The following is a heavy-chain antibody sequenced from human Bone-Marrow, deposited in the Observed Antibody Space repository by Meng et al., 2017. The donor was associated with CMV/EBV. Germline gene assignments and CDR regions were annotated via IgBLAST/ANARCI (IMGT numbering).Heavy chain of an antibody. D-gene: IGHD1-26*01. Sequence: GSLRLSCTVSGYSISSGYYWGWIRQPPGKGLEWIGSIYHSGSTYYNPSLKSRVTISVDTSKNQFSLKLSSLTAAGTAVYHCARESEWELREGTTGASDYWGQGTLVTVYS. CDR2: IYHSGST. J-gene: IGHJ4*02. CDR3: ARESEWELREGTTGASDY. V-gene: IGHV4-38-2*02. CDR1: GYSISSGYY.